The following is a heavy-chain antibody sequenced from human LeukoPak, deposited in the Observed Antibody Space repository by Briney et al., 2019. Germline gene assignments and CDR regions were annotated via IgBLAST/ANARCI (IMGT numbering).Heavy chain of an antibody. CDR1: GFIFDTHG. CDR3: VASSGSYHY. V-gene: IGHV3-30*03. Sequence: GRSLRLSCAASGFIFDTHGMHWVRQTPGKGLQWLAIISYDGDGKYYADSVKGRFTISRDNSKTALYLQMNSLRTEATGVYYCVASSGSYHYWGQGTLVAVSS. J-gene: IGHJ4*02. CDR2: ISYDGDGK. D-gene: IGHD3-10*01.